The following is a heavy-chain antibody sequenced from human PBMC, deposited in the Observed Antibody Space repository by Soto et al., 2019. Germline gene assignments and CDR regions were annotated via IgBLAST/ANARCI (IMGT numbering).Heavy chain of an antibody. CDR3: ARNMDYYYGRGSGNGHGV. V-gene: IGHV1-2*02. CDR2: INPKFGDT. Sequence: QVQLVQSGAEVKEPGDSVRVSCEASGYTFTAYYIHWVRQAPGQGLEWMGWINPKFGDTTYAQDLQGRVSMTRDMSISTVYMELSRLPSDDTAIYYCARNMDYYYGRGSGNGHGVWGQGTTVTVFS. J-gene: IGHJ6*02. D-gene: IGHD3-10*02. CDR1: GYTFTAYY.